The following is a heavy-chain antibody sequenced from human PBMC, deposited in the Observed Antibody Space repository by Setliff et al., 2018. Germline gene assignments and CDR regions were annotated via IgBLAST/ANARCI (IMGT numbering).Heavy chain of an antibody. CDR3: ARGGKAADARKGLFEN. Sequence: ASVKVSCKASGYTFTNYGISWVRQAPGQGLEWMGVMNPGRGSRNYAQRFQGRVTMTSDTSTSTVYLDLSSLRSEDTAVYYCARGGKAADARKGLFENWGQGTLVTVSS. V-gene: IGHV1-46*01. CDR2: MNPGRGSR. D-gene: IGHD6-13*01. J-gene: IGHJ4*02. CDR1: GYTFTNYG.